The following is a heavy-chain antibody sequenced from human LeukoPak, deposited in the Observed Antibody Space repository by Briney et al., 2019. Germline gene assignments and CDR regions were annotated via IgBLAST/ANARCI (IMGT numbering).Heavy chain of an antibody. CDR2: IYDSGST. J-gene: IGHJ4*02. D-gene: IGHD1-26*01. CDR1: GDSINSNNYY. CDR3: ARPLTRGGTYYV. V-gene: IGHV4-39*01. Sequence: SETLSLTCTVSGDSINSNNYYWGWIRQPPGKGLEWIGSIYDSGSTYYNPSLKSRVTISVDTSKNQLSLKLSSVTAADTAVYYCARPLTRGGTYYVWGQGTLVTVSS.